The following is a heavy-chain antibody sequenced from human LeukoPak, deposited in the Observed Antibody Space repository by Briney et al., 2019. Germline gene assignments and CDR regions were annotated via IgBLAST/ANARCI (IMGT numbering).Heavy chain of an antibody. CDR1: GGSISSGGYY. CDR3: ARDGYYDSSGYAFDI. Sequence: SETLSLTCTVSGGSISSGGYYWSWIRQHPGKGLEWIGYIYYSGSTYYNPSLKSRVTISVDTSKNQFSLKLSSVTAADTAVYYCARDGYYDSSGYAFDIWGQGTMVTASS. V-gene: IGHV4-31*03. D-gene: IGHD3-22*01. J-gene: IGHJ3*02. CDR2: IYYSGST.